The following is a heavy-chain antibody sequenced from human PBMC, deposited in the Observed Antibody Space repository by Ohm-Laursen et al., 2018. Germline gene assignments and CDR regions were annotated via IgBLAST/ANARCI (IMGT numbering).Heavy chain of an antibody. CDR3: IHISATGVY. V-gene: IGHV3-15*01. Sequence: GSLRLSCAASELTFSNAWMNWVRQAPGKGLEWVGRIKSKTDGGTTDYATPVKSRFTISRDDSKNTLYLQMNSLKTEDTAVYYCIHISATGVYWGQGTLVTVSS. J-gene: IGHJ4*02. D-gene: IGHD6-13*01. CDR2: IKSKTDGGTT. CDR1: ELTFSNAW.